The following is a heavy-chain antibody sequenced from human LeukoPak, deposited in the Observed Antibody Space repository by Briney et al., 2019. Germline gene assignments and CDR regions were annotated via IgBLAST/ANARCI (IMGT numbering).Heavy chain of an antibody. V-gene: IGHV1-46*03. J-gene: IGHJ3*02. D-gene: IGHD3-9*01. CDR3: ARRYFDYPLAFDI. CDR1: VYIFTSYY. CDR2: INPSGGST. Sequence: ASVTVSFKASVYIFTSYYMHWVRQAPGQGLEWMGIINPSGGSTSYAQKFQGRVTMTGDTSTSTVYMELSSLRSEDTAVYYCARRYFDYPLAFDIWGQGTMVTVSS.